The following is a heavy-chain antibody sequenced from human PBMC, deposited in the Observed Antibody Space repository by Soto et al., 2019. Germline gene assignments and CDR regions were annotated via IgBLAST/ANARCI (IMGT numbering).Heavy chain of an antibody. V-gene: IGHV4-34*01. J-gene: IGHJ6*02. CDR1: GGSFSGYY. CDR3: ARGGSCSSTSCYPFYYYYGMDV. CDR2: INHSGST. Sequence: SETLSLTCAVYGGSFSGYYWSWIRQPPGKGLEWIGEINHSGSTNYNPSLKSRVTISVDTSKNQFSLKLSSVTAADTAVYYCARGGSCSSTSCYPFYYYYGMDVWGQGTTVTVSS. D-gene: IGHD2-2*01.